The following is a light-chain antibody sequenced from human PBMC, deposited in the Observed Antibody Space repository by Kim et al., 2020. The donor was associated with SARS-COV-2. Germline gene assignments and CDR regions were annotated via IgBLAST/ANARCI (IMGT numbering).Light chain of an antibody. J-gene: IGKJ1*01. CDR3: HQYGGSPWT. CDR1: QRVSSGC. V-gene: IGKV3-20*01. CDR2: GTS. Sequence: SPGETATLSGRASQRVSSGCVAWYQQKPGQAPRLLIYGTSSRATDIPDRFSGSGSGTDYTLTISGLESEDFAVYYCHQYGGSPWTFGQGTKVDIK.